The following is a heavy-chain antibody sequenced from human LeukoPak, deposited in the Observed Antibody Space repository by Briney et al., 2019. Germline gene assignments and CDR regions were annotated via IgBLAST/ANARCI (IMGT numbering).Heavy chain of an antibody. CDR3: ARDPAARAFDI. CDR2: ISGSDGYT. D-gene: IGHD6-25*01. Sequence: PGGTLRLSCAASGFTFSSYGMSWVRQAPGKGLEWVSSISGSDGYTYYADSVKGRFTISRDNAKNTLYLQMDSLRAEDTAVYYCARDPAARAFDIWGQGTMVTVSS. J-gene: IGHJ3*02. V-gene: IGHV3-23*01. CDR1: GFTFSSYG.